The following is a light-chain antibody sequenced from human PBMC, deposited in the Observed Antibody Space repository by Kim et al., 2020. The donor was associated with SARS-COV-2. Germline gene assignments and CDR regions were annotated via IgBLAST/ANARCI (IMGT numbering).Light chain of an antibody. CDR2: AAS. V-gene: IGKV1-8*01. CDR1: QRISSY. J-gene: IGKJ1*01. Sequence: AIRITQSPSSLSASTGDRITITCRASQRISSYLAWYQQKPGKAPNLLIYAASTLQSGVPSRFSGSGSGTDFTLTISCLQSEDFATYYCQQYYDYPRTFGQGTKLEI. CDR3: QQYYDYPRT.